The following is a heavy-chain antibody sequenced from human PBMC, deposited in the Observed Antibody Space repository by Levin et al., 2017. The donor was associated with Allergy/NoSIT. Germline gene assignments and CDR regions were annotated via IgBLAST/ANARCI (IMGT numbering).Heavy chain of an antibody. D-gene: IGHD2-2*01. CDR3: AREDIVVVPSALDV. J-gene: IGHJ3*01. Sequence: ASVKVSCKASGYSFTTYAFTWVRQAPGQGLEWMGWISPFNGHINYAQNFQGRVTMTTDTSTSTAYMALRSLTSDYTAVYFCAREDIVVVPSALDVWGQGTMVTVS. CDR1: GYSFTTYA. V-gene: IGHV1-18*01. CDR2: ISPFNGHI.